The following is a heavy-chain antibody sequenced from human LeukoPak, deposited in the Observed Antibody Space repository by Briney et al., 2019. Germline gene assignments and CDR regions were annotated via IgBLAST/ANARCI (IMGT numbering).Heavy chain of an antibody. CDR1: GGSLSSSSYY. CDR2: IYYSGST. J-gene: IGHJ4*02. V-gene: IGHV4-39*01. Sequence: SETLSLTCTGSGGSLSSSSYYWGWIPQPPGKGLEGIGRIYYSGSTYYNPSLKSRVTISVDTSKNQFSLKLSSVTAADTAVYYCARHGYSSPRTFDYWGQGTLVTVSS. CDR3: ARHGYSSPRTFDY. D-gene: IGHD6-13*01.